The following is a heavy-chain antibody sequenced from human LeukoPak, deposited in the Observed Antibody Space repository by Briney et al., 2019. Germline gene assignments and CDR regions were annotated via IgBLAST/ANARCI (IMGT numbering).Heavy chain of an antibody. CDR1: GFTFSTDG. Sequence: RTGRSLRLSWAASGFTFSTDGMHSVRQAPGKGLEWVAFIGYDGINKYYPDSVKGRFTISRDNSKNTLYLQMNSLRAEDTALYYCAKETGYSSGWYRNLDYWGQGTLVTVSS. V-gene: IGHV3-30*02. J-gene: IGHJ4*02. CDR2: IGYDGINK. CDR3: AKETGYSSGWYRNLDY. D-gene: IGHD6-19*01.